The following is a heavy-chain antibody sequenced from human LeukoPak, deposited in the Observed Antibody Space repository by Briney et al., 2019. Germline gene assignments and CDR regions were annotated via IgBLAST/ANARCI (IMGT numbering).Heavy chain of an antibody. Sequence: GGSLRLSCAASEFTVSSYWMTWVRQAPGKGLEWVANINQDGGETYYVDSVKVRFTISRDNAKNSLYLQMNSLRAEDTAVYYCARGGYFSTYWGQGTLVTVSS. CDR2: INQDGGET. J-gene: IGHJ4*02. CDR3: ARGGYFSTY. D-gene: IGHD3-3*02. CDR1: EFTVSSYW. V-gene: IGHV3-7*05.